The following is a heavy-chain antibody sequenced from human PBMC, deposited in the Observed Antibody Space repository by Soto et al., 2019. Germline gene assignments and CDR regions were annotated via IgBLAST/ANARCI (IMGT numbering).Heavy chain of an antibody. CDR2: ISYDGSNK. V-gene: IGHV3-30-3*01. CDR3: ARENYDILTGYSPALYGMDV. CDR1: GLTFSSYA. D-gene: IGHD3-9*01. J-gene: IGHJ6*02. Sequence: GGSLRLSCAASGLTFSSYAMHWVRQAPGKGLEWVAVISYDGSNKYYADSVKGRFTISRDNSKNTLYLQMNSLRAEDTAVYYCARENYDILTGYSPALYGMDVWGQGTTVRVSS.